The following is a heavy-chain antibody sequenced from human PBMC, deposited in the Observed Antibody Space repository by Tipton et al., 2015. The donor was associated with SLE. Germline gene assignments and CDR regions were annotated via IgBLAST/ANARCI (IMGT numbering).Heavy chain of an antibody. J-gene: IGHJ4*02. CDR1: GFTVSSNY. CDR2: IYSGGST. Sequence: SLRLSCAASGFTVSSNYMTWVRQAPGKGLEWVSVIYSGGSTYYADSVKGRFTISRDNSRNTLYLQMNSLRAEDTAVYYCAKGGWKGDYFDFWGQGALVTVYS. CDR3: AKGGWKGDYFDF. V-gene: IGHV3-53*01. D-gene: IGHD1-1*01.